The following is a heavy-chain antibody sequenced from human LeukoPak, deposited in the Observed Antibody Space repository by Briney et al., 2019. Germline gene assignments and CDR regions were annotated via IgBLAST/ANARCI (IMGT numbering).Heavy chain of an antibody. Sequence: PGGSLRLSCAASGFTFDDYAMHWVRQAPGKGLEWVSGISWNSGDIGYADSVKGRFTVSRDNTKNSLYLQMNSLRPEDTALYYCGTVRWGGQWGQGTLVTVSS. CDR3: GTVRWGGQ. D-gene: IGHD3-16*01. CDR1: GFTFDDYA. V-gene: IGHV3-9*01. J-gene: IGHJ4*02. CDR2: ISWNSGDI.